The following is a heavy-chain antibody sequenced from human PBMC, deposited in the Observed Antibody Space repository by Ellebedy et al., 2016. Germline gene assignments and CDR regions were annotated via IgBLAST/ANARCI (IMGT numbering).Heavy chain of an antibody. J-gene: IGHJ3*02. CDR2: ITTTSGSTV. CDR3: VRDHLWAFDI. V-gene: IGHV3-48*04. CDR1: GFPFSIFT. Sequence: GGSLRLSCAASGFPFSIFTMNWVRQAPGKGLQWLSFITTTSGSTVDYADSVKGRFTISRDNARNSLYLEMNSLRVEDTAVYYCVRDHLWAFDIWGQGTMVTVSS. D-gene: IGHD2-21*01.